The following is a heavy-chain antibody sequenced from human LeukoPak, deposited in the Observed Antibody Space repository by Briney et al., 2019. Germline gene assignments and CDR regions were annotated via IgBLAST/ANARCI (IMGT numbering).Heavy chain of an antibody. CDR3: ARGGGVEMATIMGPFDP. J-gene: IGHJ5*02. V-gene: IGHV1-69*05. CDR1: GGTFSSYA. CDR2: IIPIFGTA. D-gene: IGHD5-24*01. Sequence: ASVKVSCKASGGTFSSYAISWVRQAPGQGLEWMGGIIPIFGTANYAQRFQGRVTITTDESTSTAYMELSSLRSEDTAVYYCARGGGVEMATIMGPFDPWGQGTLVTVPS.